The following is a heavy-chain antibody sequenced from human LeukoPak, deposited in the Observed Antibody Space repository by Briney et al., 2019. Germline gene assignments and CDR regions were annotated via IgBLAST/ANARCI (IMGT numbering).Heavy chain of an antibody. CDR2: ISWNSGSI. D-gene: IGHD3-3*01. Sequence: GGSLRLSCAASGFTFDDYAMHWVRQAPGKGLEWVSGISWNSGSIGYADSVKGRFTISRDNAKNSLYLQMNSLRAEDTALYYCAKDIFSLHHGAFDIWGQGTMVTVSS. J-gene: IGHJ3*02. V-gene: IGHV3-9*01. CDR3: AKDIFSLHHGAFDI. CDR1: GFTFDDYA.